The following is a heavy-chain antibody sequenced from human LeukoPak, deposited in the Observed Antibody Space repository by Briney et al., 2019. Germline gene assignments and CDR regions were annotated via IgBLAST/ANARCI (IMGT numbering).Heavy chain of an antibody. CDR1: GFTFSSYG. Sequence: GGSLRLSCAASGFTFSSYGMHWVRQAPGKGLEWVAVIWYDGSNKYYADSVKGRFTIPRDNSKNTLYLQMNSLSAEDTAVYYCARDLAYGSGSLYGMDVWGQGTTVTVSS. CDR2: IWYDGSNK. CDR3: ARDLAYGSGSLYGMDV. D-gene: IGHD3-10*01. V-gene: IGHV3-33*01. J-gene: IGHJ6*02.